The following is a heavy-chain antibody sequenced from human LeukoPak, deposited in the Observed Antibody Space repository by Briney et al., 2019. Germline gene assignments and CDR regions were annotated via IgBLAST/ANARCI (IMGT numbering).Heavy chain of an antibody. CDR2: ISYSGSP. Sequence: SETLSLTCNVSGGSLNTANYYWTWIRQPPGKGLEWIGYISYSGSPYYNPSLNSRVTISLDTSKNQFSLRLNSVTAADTAMYYCARDRYGDFEDYWGQGTLVTVSS. V-gene: IGHV4-30-4*08. D-gene: IGHD4-17*01. CDR1: GGSLNTANYY. CDR3: ARDRYGDFEDY. J-gene: IGHJ4*02.